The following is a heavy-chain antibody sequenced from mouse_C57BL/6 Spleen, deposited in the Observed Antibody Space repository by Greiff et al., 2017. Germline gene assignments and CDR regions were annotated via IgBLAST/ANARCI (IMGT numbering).Heavy chain of an antibody. V-gene: IGHV1-52*01. CDR2: IDPSDSET. CDR1: GYTFTSYW. CDR3: ARSYYYGSSHWYFDV. D-gene: IGHD1-1*01. Sequence: QVQLQKPGAELVRPGSSVKLSCKASGYTFTSYWMHWVKQRPIQGLEWIGNIDPSDSETHYNQKFKDKATLTVDKSSSTAYMQLSSLTSEDSAVYYGARSYYYGSSHWYFDVWGTGTTVTVSS. J-gene: IGHJ1*03.